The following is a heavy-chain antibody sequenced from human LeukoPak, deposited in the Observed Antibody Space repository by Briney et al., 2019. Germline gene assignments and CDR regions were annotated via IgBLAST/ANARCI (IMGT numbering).Heavy chain of an antibody. CDR3: ARDDSSSWAQFDY. D-gene: IGHD6-13*01. J-gene: IGHJ4*02. V-gene: IGHV4-4*09. Sequence: YPSETLSLTCTVSGGSISSYYWSWIRQPPGKGLEWIGYIYTSGSTNYNPSLKSRVTISVDTSKNQFSLKLSSVTAADTAVYYCARDDSSSWAQFDYWGQGTLVTVSS. CDR1: GGSISSYY. CDR2: IYTSGST.